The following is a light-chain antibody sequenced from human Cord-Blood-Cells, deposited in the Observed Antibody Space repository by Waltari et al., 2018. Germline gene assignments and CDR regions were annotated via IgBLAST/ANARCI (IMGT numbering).Light chain of an antibody. Sequence: IQFTQSPSSLSASVGDRVTITCRASQGISSYLAWYQQKPEKAPKLLIYAASTLQSGVPSRFSGSGSGTDFTLTISSLQPEDFATYYCQQLNSYPWTFGQGTKVEIK. CDR3: QQLNSYPWT. J-gene: IGKJ1*01. V-gene: IGKV1-9*01. CDR2: AAS. CDR1: QGISSY.